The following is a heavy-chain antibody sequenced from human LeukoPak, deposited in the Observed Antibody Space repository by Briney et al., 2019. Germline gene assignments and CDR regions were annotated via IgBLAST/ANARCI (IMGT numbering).Heavy chain of an antibody. J-gene: IGHJ3*02. Sequence: ASVKVSCKASSYTFSSYGISWVRQAPGQGLEWMGWISPYNGNTNFAQKFQGRVTMTTDTSTSTVYMELRNLRSDDAAVYYCARDKEQWLVDAFDIWGQGTMATVSS. CDR1: SYTFSSYG. CDR3: ARDKEQWLVDAFDI. V-gene: IGHV1-18*01. D-gene: IGHD6-19*01. CDR2: ISPYNGNT.